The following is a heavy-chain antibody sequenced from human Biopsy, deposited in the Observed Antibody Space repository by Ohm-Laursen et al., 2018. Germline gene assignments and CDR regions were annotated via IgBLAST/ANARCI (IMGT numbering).Heavy chain of an antibody. D-gene: IGHD1-26*01. V-gene: IGHV4-59*01. CDR2: FRFEDRT. CDR1: GYSMSTYY. Sequence: TLSLTCSVSGYSMSTYYWSWIRQPPGKGLEWIGYFRFEDRTSYNSSLKSRVTISADTSKNQFSLRLSSVTAADTAVYYCALGGGSYVNFDYWGQGTPVTVSS. J-gene: IGHJ4*02. CDR3: ALGGGSYVNFDY.